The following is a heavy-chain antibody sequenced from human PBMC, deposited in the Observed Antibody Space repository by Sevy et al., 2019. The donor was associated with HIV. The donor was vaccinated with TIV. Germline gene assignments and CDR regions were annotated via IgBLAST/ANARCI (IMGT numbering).Heavy chain of an antibody. CDR1: GFSVSRNH. Sequence: GGSLRLSCAASGFSVSRNHINWVRQAPGKGQEWISVIYSDGTTQYADSVKGRFSISRDDSNNTVYLHLSSLRADVTAGYFCSSGLSSGWDFDFWGQGTLVTVSS. CDR2: IYSDGTT. J-gene: IGHJ4*02. CDR3: SSGLSSGWDFDF. V-gene: IGHV3-53*01. D-gene: IGHD6-19*01.